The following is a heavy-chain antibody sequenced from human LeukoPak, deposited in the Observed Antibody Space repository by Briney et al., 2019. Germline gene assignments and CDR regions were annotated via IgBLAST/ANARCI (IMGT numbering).Heavy chain of an antibody. CDR2: IYSGGST. CDR3: ARGYYYGSGSYFEPEYYYYYMDV. Sequence: HPGGSLRLSCAASEFSVGSNCMTWVRQAPGKGLEWVSLIYSGGSTYYADSVKGRFTISRDNSKNTLYLQMGSLRAEDMAVYYCARGYYYGSGSYFEPEYYYYYMDVWGKGTTVTVSS. D-gene: IGHD3-10*01. CDR1: EFSVGSNC. V-gene: IGHV3-66*01. J-gene: IGHJ6*03.